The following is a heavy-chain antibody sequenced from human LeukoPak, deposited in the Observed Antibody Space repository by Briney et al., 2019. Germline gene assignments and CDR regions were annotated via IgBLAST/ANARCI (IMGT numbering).Heavy chain of an antibody. D-gene: IGHD3-9*01. J-gene: IGHJ4*02. CDR2: ILGSGRSA. V-gene: IGHV3-23*01. Sequence: GASLRLSCAASGFTFNNYAMSWVRQAPGKGLEWVSAILGSGRSAYYADSVKGRFTISRDNSKNSLFLQMNSLRDEDTALYYCSKWGDYDVLTGYYDSDFWGQGTLVTVSA. CDR1: GFTFNNYA. CDR3: SKWGDYDVLTGYYDSDF.